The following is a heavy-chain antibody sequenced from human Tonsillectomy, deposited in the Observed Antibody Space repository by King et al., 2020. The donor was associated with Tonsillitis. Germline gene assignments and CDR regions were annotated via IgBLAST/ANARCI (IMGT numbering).Heavy chain of an antibody. CDR2: ISGGSTYI. CDR3: ARDAGMLVIAAPPNSWFDP. V-gene: IGHV3-21*01. J-gene: IGHJ5*02. CDR1: GFTFSDFS. D-gene: IGHD2-15*01. Sequence: QLVQSGGGLVKPGGSLRLSCAASGFTFSDFSMNWVRQAPGKGLEWVSSISGGSTYIYYADSVKGRFTISRDNANNSLYLQMSSLRAEDTVVYYCARDAGMLVIAAPPNSWFDPWGQGTLVTVSS.